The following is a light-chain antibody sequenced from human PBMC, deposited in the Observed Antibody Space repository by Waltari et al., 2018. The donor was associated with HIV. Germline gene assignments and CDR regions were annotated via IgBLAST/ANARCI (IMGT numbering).Light chain of an antibody. Sequence: QSALTQPASVSGSPGQSITISCTGTTSDVGGYNYVSWYPQQPGKAPKLMIYEVINRPSGVSDRFSGSKSGSTASLPIFGLQAEDEADYYCSSYTRSTVYVFGTGTKVTVL. J-gene: IGLJ1*01. V-gene: IGLV2-14*01. CDR1: TSDVGGYNY. CDR3: SSYTRSTVYV. CDR2: EVI.